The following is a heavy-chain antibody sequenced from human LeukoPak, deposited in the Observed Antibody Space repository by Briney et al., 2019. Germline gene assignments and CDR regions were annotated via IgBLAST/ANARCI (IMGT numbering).Heavy chain of an antibody. Sequence: GGSLRLSCAASGFTFSDYYMSWIRQAPGKGLEWVSYISSSSSYTNYADSVKGRFTISRDNAKNSLYLQMNSLRAEDTAVYYCARGWRKSGELSNYYYYYGMDVWGKGTTVTVSS. V-gene: IGHV3-11*06. CDR3: ARGWRKSGELSNYYYYYGMDV. D-gene: IGHD3-10*01. CDR2: ISSSSSYT. CDR1: GFTFSDYY. J-gene: IGHJ6*04.